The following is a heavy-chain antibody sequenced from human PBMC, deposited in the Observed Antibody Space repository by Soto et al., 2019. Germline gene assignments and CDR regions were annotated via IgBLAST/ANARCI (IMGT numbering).Heavy chain of an antibody. J-gene: IGHJ4*02. Sequence: SETLSLTCGVSGYSVTSGFYWGWIRQPPGKRLEWIATISYSGNTYYNPSLESRISIAVDTSKNQFSLRLTSVAAADTALYYCTRGAGAPMVRFDYWGQGTLVTVSS. CDR1: GYSVTSGFY. D-gene: IGHD5-18*01. CDR3: TRGAGAPMVRFDY. CDR2: ISYSGNT. V-gene: IGHV4-38-2*01.